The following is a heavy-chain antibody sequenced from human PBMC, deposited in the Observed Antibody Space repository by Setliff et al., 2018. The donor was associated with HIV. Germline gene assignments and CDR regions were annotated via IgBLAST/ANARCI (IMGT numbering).Heavy chain of an antibody. D-gene: IGHD1-26*01. Sequence: PGGSLRLSCVASGFTFRTFAMNWVRQAPGKGLEWVANIKGDGSAHYYVDSAKGRFTISRDNANNSLYLQMNSLRAEDTAVYYCARDLLGATHYFQHWGQGTLVTVSS. J-gene: IGHJ1*01. CDR3: ARDLLGATHYFQH. CDR1: GFTFRTFA. CDR2: IKGDGSAH. V-gene: IGHV3-7*03.